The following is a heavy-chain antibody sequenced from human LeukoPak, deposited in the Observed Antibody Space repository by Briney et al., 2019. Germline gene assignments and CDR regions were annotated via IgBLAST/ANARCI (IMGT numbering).Heavy chain of an antibody. CDR2: IFHTGST. Sequence: PSETLSLTCAVYGGSFSGYYWAWIRQPPGKGLVWIGSIFHTGSTYHNPSLKSRVTISVDTSKNQFSLKLNSVTAADTAVYYCARDHSSSSEDYWGQGTLVTVSS. V-gene: IGHV4-38-2*02. J-gene: IGHJ4*02. CDR3: ARDHSSSSEDY. D-gene: IGHD6-13*01. CDR1: GGSFSGYY.